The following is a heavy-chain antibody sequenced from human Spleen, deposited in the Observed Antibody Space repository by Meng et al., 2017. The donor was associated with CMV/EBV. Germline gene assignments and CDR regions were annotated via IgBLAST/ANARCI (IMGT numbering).Heavy chain of an antibody. CDR2: ISYDGSNK. J-gene: IGHJ4*02. V-gene: IGHV3-30*04. D-gene: IGHD1-26*01. Sequence: LSLTCAASGFTFSTYTLHWVRQAPGKGLEWVALISYDGSNKYYADSVKGRFTISRDNSKNTLYLQMNSLRAEDTSVYYCARSGSYFGGYYFDYWGQGTLVTVSS. CDR1: GFTFSTYT. CDR3: ARSGSYFGGYYFDY.